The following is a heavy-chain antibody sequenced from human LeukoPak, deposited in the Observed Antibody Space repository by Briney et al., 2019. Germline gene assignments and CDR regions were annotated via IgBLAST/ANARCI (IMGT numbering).Heavy chain of an antibody. J-gene: IGHJ5*02. CDR2: IYHSGST. CDR1: GGSISSSNW. V-gene: IGHV4-4*02. Sequence: SETPSLTCAVSGGSISSSNWWSWVRQPPGKGLEWIGEIYHSGSTNYNPSLKSRVTISVDKSKNQFSLKLSSVTAADTAVYYCAKGDVLLWFGMNWFDPWGQGTLVTVSS. D-gene: IGHD3-10*01. CDR3: AKGDVLLWFGMNWFDP.